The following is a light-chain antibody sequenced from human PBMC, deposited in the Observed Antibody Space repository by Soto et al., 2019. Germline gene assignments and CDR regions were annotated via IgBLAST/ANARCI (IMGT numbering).Light chain of an antibody. V-gene: IGLV2-14*03. J-gene: IGLJ1*01. Sequence: QSVLTQPASVSGSPGQSITISCTGTSSDIGSYNYVSWYQQHPGQAPKLMIYAVTNRPSGVSNRFSGSKSGNTASLTISGLQAEDEADYYCSSPRSSSFYVFGTGTKLTVL. CDR1: SSDIGSYNY. CDR2: AVT. CDR3: SSPRSSSFYV.